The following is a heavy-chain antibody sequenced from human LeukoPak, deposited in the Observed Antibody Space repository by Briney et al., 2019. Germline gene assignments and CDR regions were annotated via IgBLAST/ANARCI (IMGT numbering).Heavy chain of an antibody. CDR3: ARAEGAPNFDY. J-gene: IGHJ4*02. CDR2: IYYSGST. D-gene: IGHD1-26*01. CDR1: GGSISSDY. V-gene: IGHV4-59*01. Sequence: PSETLSLTCTVSGGSISSDYCSWIRQPPVKGLEWIGYIYYSGSTNYNPSLKSRVTISVDTSKNQFSLKLSSVTAADTAVYYCARAEGAPNFDYWGQGTLVTVSS.